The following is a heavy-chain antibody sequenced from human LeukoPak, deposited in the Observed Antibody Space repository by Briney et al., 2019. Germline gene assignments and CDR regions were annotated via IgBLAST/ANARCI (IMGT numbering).Heavy chain of an antibody. CDR2: INHSGST. CDR3: ARSDRYSSSWYGLFDY. V-gene: IGHV4-34*01. CDR1: GGSFSGYY. D-gene: IGHD6-13*01. J-gene: IGHJ4*02. Sequence: SGTLSLTCAVYGGSFSGYYWSWIRQPPGKGLEWIGEINHSGSTNYNPSLKSRVTISVDTSKNQFSLKLSSVTAADTAVYYCARSDRYSSSWYGLFDYWGQGTLVTVSS.